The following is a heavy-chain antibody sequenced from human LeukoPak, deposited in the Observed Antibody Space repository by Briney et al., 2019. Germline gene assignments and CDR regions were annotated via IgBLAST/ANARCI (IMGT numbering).Heavy chain of an antibody. V-gene: IGHV3-15*07. CDR1: GFTFSNAW. Sequence: GGSLRLSCATSGFTFSNAWMNCVRQAPGKGLEWVGRIRSNSDGGTIDYAAPVKGRFTLSRDDSKTTLYLQMNSLQTEDTAVYYCTTGIRGDWGQGTLVTVSS. CDR3: TTGIRGD. J-gene: IGHJ4*02. D-gene: IGHD3-10*01. CDR2: IRSNSDGGTI.